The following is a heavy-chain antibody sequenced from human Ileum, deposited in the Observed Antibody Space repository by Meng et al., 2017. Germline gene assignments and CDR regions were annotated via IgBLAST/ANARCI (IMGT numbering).Heavy chain of an antibody. Sequence: QVRLRASGPGLVRPSGTLSLTSAVSSASIRRNTSGSWVRQPPGKGLEWIGQIFHSGSAYYNPSLKSRVTMSVDKSKSQFSLMLTSVTAADTAIYYCARHGGYSQDFWGQGTLVTVSS. J-gene: IGHJ4*02. CDR2: IFHSGSA. V-gene: IGHV4-4*02. CDR3: ARHGGYSQDF. CDR1: SASIRRNTS. D-gene: IGHD4-23*01.